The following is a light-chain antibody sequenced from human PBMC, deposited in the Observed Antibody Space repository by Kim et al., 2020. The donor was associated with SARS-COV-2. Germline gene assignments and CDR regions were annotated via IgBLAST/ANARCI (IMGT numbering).Light chain of an antibody. Sequence: ASIGERVTSTRRASQNLGDYVSWFRQNAAEAPELLIFGASTLHSVVPSRFRGSGSGTDFTLTIASLQPTDFATYHCQQSHSPPHTFGQRTKVDIK. CDR1: QNLGDY. CDR2: GAS. V-gene: IGKV1-39*01. J-gene: IGKJ1*01. CDR3: QQSHSPPHT.